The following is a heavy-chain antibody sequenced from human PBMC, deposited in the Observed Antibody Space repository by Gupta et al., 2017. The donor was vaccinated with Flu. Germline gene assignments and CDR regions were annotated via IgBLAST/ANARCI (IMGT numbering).Heavy chain of an antibody. CDR3: AKGGRHNWNYDGDY. CDR1: GSPFRDYG. V-gene: IGHV3-30*18. CDR2: MSDDGSNQ. J-gene: IGHJ4*02. D-gene: IGHD1-7*01. Sequence: QVQLVQYGGGVVQPGRSRRSSCASSGSPFRDYGMHWVRQAPGKGLEWMAVMSDDGSNQWYADSVRGRFTISRDNSKNTLFLQMNSLRADDTAVYYCAKGGRHNWNYDGDYWGQGTLVTVSS.